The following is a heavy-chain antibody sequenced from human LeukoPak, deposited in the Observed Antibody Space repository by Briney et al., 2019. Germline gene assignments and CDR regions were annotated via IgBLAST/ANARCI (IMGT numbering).Heavy chain of an antibody. Sequence: GGSLRLSCAASEFTFSNYGIHWVRQAPGKGLEWVAVISYDGSNKYYADSVKGRFTISRDNSKNTLYLQMNSLRAEDTAVYYCAKEGLRYFDWLQGLDYWGQGTLVTVSS. V-gene: IGHV3-30*18. J-gene: IGHJ4*02. D-gene: IGHD3-9*01. CDR1: EFTFSNYG. CDR2: ISYDGSNK. CDR3: AKEGLRYFDWLQGLDY.